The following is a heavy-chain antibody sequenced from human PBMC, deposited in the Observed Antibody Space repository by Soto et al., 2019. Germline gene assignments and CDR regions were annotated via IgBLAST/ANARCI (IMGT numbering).Heavy chain of an antibody. J-gene: IGHJ3*02. CDR2: ISSSGSTI. CDR3: ARLYSSGWIDAFDI. Sequence: PGGSLRLSCAASGSTFSSYEMNWVRQAPGKGLEWVSYISSSGSTIYYADSVKGRFTISRDNAKNSLYLQMNSLRAEDTAVYYCARLYSSGWIDAFDIWGQGTMVTVSS. V-gene: IGHV3-48*03. D-gene: IGHD6-19*01. CDR1: GSTFSSYE.